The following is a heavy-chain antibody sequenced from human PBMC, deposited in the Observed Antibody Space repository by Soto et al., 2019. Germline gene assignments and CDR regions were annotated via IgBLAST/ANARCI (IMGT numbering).Heavy chain of an antibody. CDR2: INPSGGRT. CDR1: GYRFTNYY. J-gene: IGHJ3*02. D-gene: IGHD3-22*01. CDR3: ARGPGNYYESNGYYRHAFDI. V-gene: IGHV1-46*01. Sequence: GASVKVSCKASGYRFTNYYMHWVRQSPGQELEWMGIINPSGGRTSYAQKFQGRVTMTRHTSTSTVYLALSRLRSEDTAVYYCARGPGNYYESNGYYRHAFDIWGPGPMVTGSS.